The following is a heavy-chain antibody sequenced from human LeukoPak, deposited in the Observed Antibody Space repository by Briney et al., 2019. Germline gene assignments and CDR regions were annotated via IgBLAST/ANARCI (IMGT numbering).Heavy chain of an antibody. J-gene: IGHJ1*01. D-gene: IGHD6-13*01. CDR1: GFTFSTFA. V-gene: IGHV3-23*01. Sequence: GGSLRLSCAASGFTFSTFAMSWVRQAPGKGLEWVSAISGSAGSTYYADSVKGRFTISRDNSKNTLYLQMNSLRAEDTAVYYCAKARGSSSWYEDFQHWGQGTLVTVSS. CDR3: AKARGSSSWYEDFQH. CDR2: ISGSAGST.